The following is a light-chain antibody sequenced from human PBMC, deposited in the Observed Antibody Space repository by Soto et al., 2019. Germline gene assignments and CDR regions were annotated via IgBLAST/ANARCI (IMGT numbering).Light chain of an antibody. CDR2: LNSDGSH. CDR3: QTWATGIVV. V-gene: IGLV4-69*02. CDR1: SGHSNYA. J-gene: IGLJ2*01. Sequence: QTVVTQSPSASASLGASVKLTCTLSSGHSNYAIAWHQQQPEKGPRYLMRLNSDGSHNKGDGIPDRFSGSSSGAERYLTISSLQSEDEADYYCQTWATGIVVFGGGTKVTVL.